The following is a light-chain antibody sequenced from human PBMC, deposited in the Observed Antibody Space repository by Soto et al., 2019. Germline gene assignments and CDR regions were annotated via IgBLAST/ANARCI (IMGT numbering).Light chain of an antibody. CDR3: GSHAGNSNLV. CDR1: SSDVGGYNY. J-gene: IGLJ3*02. CDR2: EVS. Sequence: QSALTQPPSASGSPGQSVTISCTGTSSDVGGYNYVSWYQQHPGKAPKVMMYEVSKRPSGVPDRFSGSKSGNTASLTVSGLQTVDEADYYCGSHAGNSNLVFGGGTKLTVL. V-gene: IGLV2-8*01.